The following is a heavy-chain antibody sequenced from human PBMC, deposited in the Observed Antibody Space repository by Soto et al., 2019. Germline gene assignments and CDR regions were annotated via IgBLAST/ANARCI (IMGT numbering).Heavy chain of an antibody. J-gene: IGHJ4*02. CDR1: GYSFTSYW. Sequence: GESLKISCKGSGYSFTSYWISWVRQMPGKGLEWMGRIDPSDSYTNYSPSFQGHVTISADKSISTAYLQWSSLKASDTAMYYCASISYSSSWYESYGYWGQGTLVTVSS. V-gene: IGHV5-10-1*01. CDR2: IDPSDSYT. CDR3: ASISYSSSWYESYGY. D-gene: IGHD6-13*01.